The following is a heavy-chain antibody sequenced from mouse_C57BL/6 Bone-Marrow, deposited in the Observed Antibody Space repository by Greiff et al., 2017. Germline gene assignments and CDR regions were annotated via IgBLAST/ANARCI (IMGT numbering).Heavy chain of an antibody. D-gene: IGHD4-1*01. CDR2: IYPSDSET. CDR3: ASWDWDGSWFAY. V-gene: IGHV1-61*01. CDR1: GYTFTSYW. J-gene: IGHJ3*01. Sequence: QVHVKQPGAELVRPGSSVKLSCKASGYTFTSYWMDWVKQRPGQGLEWIGNIYPSDSETHYNQKFKDKATLTVDKSSSTAYMQLSSLTSEDSAVYYCASWDWDGSWFAYWGQGTLVTVSA.